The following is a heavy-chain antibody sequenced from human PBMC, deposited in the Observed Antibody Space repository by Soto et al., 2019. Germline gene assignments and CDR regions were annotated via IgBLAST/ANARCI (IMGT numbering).Heavy chain of an antibody. V-gene: IGHV3-53*01. CDR2: IYSGGST. Sequence: GGSLRLSCAASGFTVSSNYMSWVRQAPGKGLEWVSVIYSGGSTYYADSVKGRFTISRDNSKNTLYLQMNSLRAEGTAVYYCARDSPGIAAARYYYYGMDVWGQGTTVTVSS. J-gene: IGHJ6*02. CDR3: ARDSPGIAAARYYYYGMDV. CDR1: GFTVSSNY. D-gene: IGHD6-13*01.